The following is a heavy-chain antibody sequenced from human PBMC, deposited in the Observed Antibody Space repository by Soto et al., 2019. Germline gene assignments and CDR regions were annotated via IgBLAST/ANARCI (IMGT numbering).Heavy chain of an antibody. D-gene: IGHD3-10*01. V-gene: IGHV3-53*01. Sequence: GGSLRLSCAVSGFSVSGKYMSWVRQAPGKGLDWVSVIYSGGSAYYADSVKGRFTISRDESQNTLYLQMNSLRAEDTAVYYCARSMMVRGVLFDLWGQGTLVTVSS. CDR2: IYSGGSA. J-gene: IGHJ4*02. CDR3: ARSMMVRGVLFDL. CDR1: GFSVSGKY.